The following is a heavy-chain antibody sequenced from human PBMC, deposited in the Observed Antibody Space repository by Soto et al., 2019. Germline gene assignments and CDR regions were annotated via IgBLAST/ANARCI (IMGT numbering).Heavy chain of an antibody. V-gene: IGHV3-53*01. CDR1: GFTVSSNY. Sequence: QPGGSLRLSCAASGFTVSSNYMSWVRQAPGKGLEWVSVIYSGGSTYYADSVKGRFTISRDNSKNTLYLQMNSLRAEDTAVYYCARGGLVGAGLLGDYYYGMDVWGQGTTVTVSS. D-gene: IGHD1-26*01. CDR2: IYSGGST. J-gene: IGHJ6*02. CDR3: ARGGLVGAGLLGDYYYGMDV.